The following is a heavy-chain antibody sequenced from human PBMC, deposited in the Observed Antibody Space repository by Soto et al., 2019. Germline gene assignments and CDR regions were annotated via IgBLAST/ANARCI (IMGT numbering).Heavy chain of an antibody. Sequence: ASETLSLTCTVSGGSISSSSYYWGWIRQPPGKGLEWIGSIYYSGSTYYNPSLKSRVTISVDTSKNQFSLKLSSVTAADTAVYYCARPFFAAAGTSDDYWGQATMVTVYS. CDR3: ARPFFAAAGTSDDY. V-gene: IGHV4-39*01. D-gene: IGHD6-13*01. CDR2: IYYSGST. CDR1: GGSISSSSYY. J-gene: IGHJ4*02.